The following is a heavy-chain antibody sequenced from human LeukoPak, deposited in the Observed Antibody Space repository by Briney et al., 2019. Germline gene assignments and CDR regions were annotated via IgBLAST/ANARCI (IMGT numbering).Heavy chain of an antibody. CDR3: ARHGAVAGNFDY. J-gene: IGHJ4*02. V-gene: IGHV4-59*08. D-gene: IGHD6-19*01. CDR2: IYYIGST. CDR1: GGSISSYY. Sequence: SETLSLTCTVSGGSISSYYWSWIRQPPGKGLEWIGYIYYIGSTNYNPSLKSRVTISVDTSKNQFSLKLSSVTAADTAVYYCARHGAVAGNFDYWGQGTLVTVSS.